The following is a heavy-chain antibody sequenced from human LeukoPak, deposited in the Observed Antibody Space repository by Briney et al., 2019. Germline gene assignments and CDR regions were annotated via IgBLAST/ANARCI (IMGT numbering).Heavy chain of an antibody. Sequence: AASVNVPCQASGYTFTSYGIIWLRQAPGQGLEWMGWIGAYNGHTNYAQKLQGRVTMTTDTSTSTAYMELRSLRSDDTAVYYCARAGVYTYYDFWTGYLTGPHYWGQGTLVTVSS. D-gene: IGHD3-3*01. J-gene: IGHJ4*02. CDR2: IGAYNGHT. V-gene: IGHV1-18*01. CDR1: GYTFTSYG. CDR3: ARAGVYTYYDFWTGYLTGPHY.